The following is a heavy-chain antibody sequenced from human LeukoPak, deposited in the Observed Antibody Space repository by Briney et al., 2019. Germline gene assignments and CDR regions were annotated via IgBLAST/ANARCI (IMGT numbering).Heavy chain of an antibody. D-gene: IGHD5-12*01. CDR2: ISYDGSNK. V-gene: IGHV3-30*04. CDR1: GFTFSSYA. J-gene: IGHJ6*04. CDR3: AREWDGVATIHYYYYYGMDV. Sequence: PGRSLRLSCAASGFTFSSYAMHWVRQAPGKGLEWVAVISYDGSNKYYADSVKGRFTISRDSSKNTLYLQMNSLRAEDTAVYYCAREWDGVATIHYYYYYGMDVWGKGTTVTVSS.